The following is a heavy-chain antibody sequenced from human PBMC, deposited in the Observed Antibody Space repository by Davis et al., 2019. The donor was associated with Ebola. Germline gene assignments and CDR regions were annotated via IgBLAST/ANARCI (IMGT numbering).Heavy chain of an antibody. V-gene: IGHV3-20*04. CDR1: GFTFGDYG. Sequence: PGGSLRLSCAASGFTFGDYGVNWVRQVPGKGLEWVSSINWNGDDKGYADSVRGRFTVSRDNAKNSLYLQMNSLRAEDTAVYYCARSFGVLIEGWFDPWGQGTLVTVSS. CDR3: ARSFGVLIEGWFDP. J-gene: IGHJ5*02. CDR2: INWNGDDK. D-gene: IGHD3-3*01.